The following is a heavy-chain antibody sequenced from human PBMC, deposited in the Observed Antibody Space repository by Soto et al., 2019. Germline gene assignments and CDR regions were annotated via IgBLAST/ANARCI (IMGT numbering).Heavy chain of an antibody. D-gene: IGHD7-27*01. Sequence: LSLTCTVSGGSISSYYWSWIRQPAGKGLEWIGRIYTSGSTNYNPSLKSRVTMSVGTSKNQFSLKLSSVTAAVTAVYYCARGPSPPQSWDFDYWGQGTLVTVSS. CDR3: ARGPSPPQSWDFDY. CDR1: GGSISSYY. V-gene: IGHV4-4*07. J-gene: IGHJ4*02. CDR2: IYTSGST.